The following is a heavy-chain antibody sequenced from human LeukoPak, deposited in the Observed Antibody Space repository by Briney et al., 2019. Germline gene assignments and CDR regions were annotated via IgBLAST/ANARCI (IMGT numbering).Heavy chain of an antibody. Sequence: PGGSLRLSCAASGFTFSSYGMHWVRQAPGKGLEWVAVISYDGSNKYYADSVKGRFTISRDNSKNTLYLQMNSLRAEDTAVYYCAHPGYSYGYYFDYWGQGTLVTVSS. D-gene: IGHD5-18*01. J-gene: IGHJ4*02. CDR1: GFTFSSYG. CDR3: AHPGYSYGYYFDY. V-gene: IGHV3-30*03. CDR2: ISYDGSNK.